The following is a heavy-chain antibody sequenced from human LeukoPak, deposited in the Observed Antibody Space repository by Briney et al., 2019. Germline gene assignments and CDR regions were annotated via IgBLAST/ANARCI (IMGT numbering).Heavy chain of an antibody. D-gene: IGHD4-23*01. CDR3: ARDRATVVTPDY. CDR1: GFTFSSYS. V-gene: IGHV3-21*01. Sequence: GGSLRLSCAASGFTFSSYSMNWVRQAPGKGLEWVSSISSSSYIYYADSVKGRFTISRDNAKNSLYLQMNSLRAEDTAVYYCARDRATVVTPDYWGQGTLVTVSS. J-gene: IGHJ4*02. CDR2: ISSSSYI.